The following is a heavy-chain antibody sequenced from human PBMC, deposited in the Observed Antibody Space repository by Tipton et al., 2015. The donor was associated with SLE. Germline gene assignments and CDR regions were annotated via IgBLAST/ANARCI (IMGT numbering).Heavy chain of an antibody. Sequence: GSLRLSCAASGFTFSNAWMSWVRQAPGKGLEWVGRIKSKTDGGTTDYAAPVKGRFTISRDDSKNTLYLQMNSLKTEDTAVYYCTTDRHIVVVPAAIPFDYWGQGTLVTVSS. CDR2: IKSKTDGGTT. CDR3: TTDRHIVVVPAAIPFDY. CDR1: GFTFSNAW. D-gene: IGHD2-2*01. V-gene: IGHV3-15*01. J-gene: IGHJ4*02.